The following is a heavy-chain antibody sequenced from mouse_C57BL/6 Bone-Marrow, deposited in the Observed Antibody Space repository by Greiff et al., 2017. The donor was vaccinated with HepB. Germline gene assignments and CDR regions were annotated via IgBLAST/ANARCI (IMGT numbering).Heavy chain of an antibody. CDR3: TRSYYYGSYWYFDV. CDR2: IDPETGGT. D-gene: IGHD1-1*01. J-gene: IGHJ1*03. CDR1: GYTFTDYE. Sequence: VQLQQSGAELVRPGASVTLSCKASGYTFTDYEMHWVKQTPVHGLEWIGAIDPETGGTAYNQKFKGKAILTADKSSSTAYMELRSLTSEDSAVYYCTRSYYYGSYWYFDVWGTGTTVTVSS. V-gene: IGHV1-15*01.